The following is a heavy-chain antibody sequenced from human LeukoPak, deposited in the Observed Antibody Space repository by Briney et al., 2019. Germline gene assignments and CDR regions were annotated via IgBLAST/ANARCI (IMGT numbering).Heavy chain of an antibody. CDR1: GYTFTSYY. CDR2: INPSGGST. D-gene: IGHD5-12*01. CDR3: AGTNLIGYSGYGGSWFDP. V-gene: IGHV1-46*01. J-gene: IGHJ5*02. Sequence: GASVKVSCKASGYTFTSYYMHWVRQAPGQGLEWMGIINPSGGSTSYAQKFQGRVTMTRDTSTSTAYMELSSLRSEDTAVYYCAGTNLIGYSGYGGSWFDPWGQGTLVTVSS.